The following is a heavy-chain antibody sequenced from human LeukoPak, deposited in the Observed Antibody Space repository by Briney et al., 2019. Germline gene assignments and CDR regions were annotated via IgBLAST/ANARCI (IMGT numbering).Heavy chain of an antibody. V-gene: IGHV3-23*01. CDR3: ATPTTTVTTWAFDI. CDR1: GFTFSSYA. J-gene: IGHJ3*02. CDR2: ISGSGGST. Sequence: GGSLRLSCAASGFTFSSYAMSWVRQAPGTGLEWVSAISGSGGSTYYADSVKGRFTISRDNSKNTLYPQMNSLRAEDTAVYYCATPTTTVTTWAFDIWGQGTMVTVSS. D-gene: IGHD4-17*01.